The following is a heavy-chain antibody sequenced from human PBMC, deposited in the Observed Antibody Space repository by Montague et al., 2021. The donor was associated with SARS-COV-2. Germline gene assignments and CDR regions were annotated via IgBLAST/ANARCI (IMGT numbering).Heavy chain of an antibody. Sequence: SETLSLTCIVSGGSTNYYYWSWIRQSPGKGLEWIGYMYYSGSTNYNPSLKSRVTMSIDRSKNQSSLKLRSVTAADTAVYYCARVARYCTNGVCQTYYYYSLDVGGQGTTVTASS. V-gene: IGHV4-59*01. CDR1: GGSTNYYY. CDR2: MYYSGST. J-gene: IGHJ6*02. D-gene: IGHD2-8*01. CDR3: ARVARYCTNGVCQTYYYYSLDV.